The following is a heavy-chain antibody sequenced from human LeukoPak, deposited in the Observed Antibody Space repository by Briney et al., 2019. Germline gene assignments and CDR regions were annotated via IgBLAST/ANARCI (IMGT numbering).Heavy chain of an antibody. CDR2: IKQDGSET. D-gene: IGHD3-10*01. CDR3: ARDREYGSGSYSPRWGYYYFYMDV. Sequence: PGGSLRLSCAASGFTFSTYWMSWVRQAPGKGLQWVANIKQDGSETFYVDSLKGRFTISRDNAKNSLYLQMNSLRAEDTAVYYCARDREYGSGSYSPRWGYYYFYMDVWGKGTTVTISS. CDR1: GFTFSTYW. V-gene: IGHV3-7*01. J-gene: IGHJ6*03.